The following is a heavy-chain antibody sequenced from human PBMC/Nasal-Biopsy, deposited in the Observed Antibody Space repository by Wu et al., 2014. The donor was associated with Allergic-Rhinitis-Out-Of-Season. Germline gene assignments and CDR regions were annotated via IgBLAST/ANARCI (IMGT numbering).Heavy chain of an antibody. J-gene: IGHJ5*02. CDR2: IYYSGST. CDR3: ARDDYGGSFDP. V-gene: IGHV4-31*03. CDR1: GGSISSGSYY. Sequence: TLSLTCTVSGGSISSGSYYWSWIRQPAGKGLEWIGYIYYSGSTYYNPSLKSRVTISVDTSKNQFSLKLSSVTAADTAVYYCARDDYGGSFDPWGQGTLVTVSS. D-gene: IGHD4-23*01.